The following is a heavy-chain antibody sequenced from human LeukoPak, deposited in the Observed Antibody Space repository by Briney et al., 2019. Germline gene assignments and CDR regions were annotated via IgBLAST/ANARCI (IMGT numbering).Heavy chain of an antibody. Sequence: PSETLSLTCTVSGGTISSYYWSWVRQPPGKGLEYIGHIYYTGSTDYNPYLKSRVTMSLDTSKNQLSLKLSSVTAADTAVYSCARFSAHLLRSGYYYYLDVWGKGTTVTVSS. D-gene: IGHD3-10*01. V-gene: IGHV4-59*01. CDR3: ARFSAHLLRSGYYYYLDV. J-gene: IGHJ6*03. CDR2: IYYTGST. CDR1: GGTISSYY.